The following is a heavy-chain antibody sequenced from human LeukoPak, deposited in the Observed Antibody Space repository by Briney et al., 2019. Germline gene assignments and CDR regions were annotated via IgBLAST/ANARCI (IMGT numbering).Heavy chain of an antibody. V-gene: IGHV4-59*01. CDR1: GGSISSYY. J-gene: IGHJ5*02. CDR2: IYYSGST. CDR3: ARDGDRIAAAGTYRP. D-gene: IGHD6-13*01. Sequence: SETLSLTCTVSGGSISSYYWSWIRQPPGKGLEWIGYIYYSGSTNYNPSLKSRVTISVDTSKNQFSLKLSSVTAADTAVYYCARDGDRIAAAGTYRPWGQGTLVTVSS.